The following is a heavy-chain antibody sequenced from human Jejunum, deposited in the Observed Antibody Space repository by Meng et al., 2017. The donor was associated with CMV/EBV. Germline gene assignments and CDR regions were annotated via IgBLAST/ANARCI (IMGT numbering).Heavy chain of an antibody. V-gene: IGHV4-30-4*01. CDR2: IYSSENT. CDR3: ARGGSSGWYDWYFDL. Sequence: GGSNSSGDYLWSWIRQSTGKGLEWIGCIYSSENTYYTPSLKSRLIISIDTSKTQFSLKLNSLTAADTAVYYCARGGSSGWYDWYFDLWGLGTLVTVSS. J-gene: IGHJ2*01. CDR1: GGSNSSGDYL. D-gene: IGHD6-19*01.